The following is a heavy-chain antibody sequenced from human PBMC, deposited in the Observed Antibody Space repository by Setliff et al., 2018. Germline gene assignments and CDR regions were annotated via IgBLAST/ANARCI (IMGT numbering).Heavy chain of an antibody. Sequence: ASVKVSCKASGYTFAGYYMHWVRQAPGQGLEWMGWINPNSGGANYAQKLQGRVAMTTDTSTSTAYMELRSLRSDDSAVYYCARINFYVSSGHYYAPDYWGQGTLVTSPQ. CDR3: ARINFYVSSGHYYAPDY. CDR1: GYTFAGYY. V-gene: IGHV1-2*02. CDR2: INPNSGGA. D-gene: IGHD3-22*01. J-gene: IGHJ4*02.